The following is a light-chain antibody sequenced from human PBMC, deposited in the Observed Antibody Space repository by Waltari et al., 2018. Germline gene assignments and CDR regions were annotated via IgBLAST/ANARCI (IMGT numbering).Light chain of an antibody. CDR3: QQRSNWLT. Sequence: EIVLTQSPATLSLSPGERATLSCRASQSVSSYLAWYQRKPGQAPRLLIYDASNRATGIPARFSGSGFGTDFTLTISSLEPEDLAVYYCQQRSNWLTFGGGTKVEIK. J-gene: IGKJ4*01. CDR1: QSVSSY. V-gene: IGKV3-11*01. CDR2: DAS.